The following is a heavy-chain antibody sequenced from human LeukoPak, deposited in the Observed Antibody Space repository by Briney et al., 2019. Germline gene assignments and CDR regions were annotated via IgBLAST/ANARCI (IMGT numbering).Heavy chain of an antibody. CDR3: AKGPGTSGYHDY. CDR1: GFPFSNYA. Sequence: PGGSLRPSCAASGFPFSNYAMTWVRQAPGKGLERVSGISDSGDRTYYADSVKGRFTISRDNSKNMLYLQMNSLRVEDTALYYCAKGPGTSGYHDYWGQGTLVTVSS. CDR2: ISDSGDRT. J-gene: IGHJ4*02. V-gene: IGHV3-23*01. D-gene: IGHD3-22*01.